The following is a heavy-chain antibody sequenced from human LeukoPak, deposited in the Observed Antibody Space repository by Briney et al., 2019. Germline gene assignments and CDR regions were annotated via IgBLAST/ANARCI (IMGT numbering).Heavy chain of an antibody. J-gene: IGHJ4*02. Sequence: PGGSLRLSCAASGFTFSSYSMNWVRQAPGKGLEWVSSISSSSYIYYADSVKGRFTISRDNAKNSLYLQMNSLRAEDTAVYYCARDKNSGSLLGRQGKHFDYWGQGTLVTVSS. CDR3: ARDKNSGSLLGRQGKHFDY. CDR2: ISSSSYI. CDR1: GFTFSSYS. D-gene: IGHD1-26*01. V-gene: IGHV3-21*01.